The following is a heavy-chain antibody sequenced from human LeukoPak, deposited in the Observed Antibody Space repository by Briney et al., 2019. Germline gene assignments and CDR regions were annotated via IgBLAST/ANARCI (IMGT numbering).Heavy chain of an antibody. Sequence: PGGSLRLSCAASGFTFSSYWMSWVRQAPGKGLEWVSSISSSSSYIYYADSVKGRFTISRDNAKNSLYLQMNSLRAEDTAVYYCARDRDSGSYGYWGQGTLVTVSS. D-gene: IGHD1-26*01. CDR3: ARDRDSGSYGY. V-gene: IGHV3-21*01. CDR2: ISSSSSYI. J-gene: IGHJ4*02. CDR1: GFTFSSYW.